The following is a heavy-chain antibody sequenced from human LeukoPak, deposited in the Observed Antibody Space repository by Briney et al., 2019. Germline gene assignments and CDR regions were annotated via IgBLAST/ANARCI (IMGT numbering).Heavy chain of an antibody. CDR2: INHSGST. V-gene: IGHV4-34*01. CDR3: ARTGITMVRGVIITYYYYGMDV. J-gene: IGHJ6*02. CDR1: GGSFSGYY. D-gene: IGHD3-10*01. Sequence: KPSETLSLTCAVYGGSFSGYYWSWIRQPPGMGLEWIGEINHSGSTNYNPSLKSRVTISVDTSKNQFSLKLSSVTAADTAVYYCARTGITMVRGVIITYYYYGMDVWGQGTTVTVSS.